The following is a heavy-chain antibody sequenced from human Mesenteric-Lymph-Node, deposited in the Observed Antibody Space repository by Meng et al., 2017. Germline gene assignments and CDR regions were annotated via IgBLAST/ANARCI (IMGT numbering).Heavy chain of an antibody. D-gene: IGHD6-13*01. J-gene: IGHJ6*02. CDR2: IKQDGSEE. CDR3: ARGLQQLALILV. V-gene: IGHV3-7*01. CDR1: GFIFSTSW. Sequence: GESLKISCAASGFIFSTSWMSWVRQAPGKGLEWVANIKQDGSEEKYVDSVKGRFTISRDNAKNSLYLQMNSLRAEDTAVYYCARGLQQLALILVWGQGTTVTVSS.